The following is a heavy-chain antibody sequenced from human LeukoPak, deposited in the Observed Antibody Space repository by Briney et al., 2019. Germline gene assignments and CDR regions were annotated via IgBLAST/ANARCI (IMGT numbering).Heavy chain of an antibody. Sequence: PSETLSLTCDVYGGSFSGYYWSWIRQPPGKGLDWIGEINHSGSTNYNPSLKSRVTISVDTSKNQFSLKLSSVTAADTAVYYCARRGRRLNWFDPWGQGTLVTVSS. CDR3: ARRGRRLNWFDP. CDR1: GGSFSGYY. J-gene: IGHJ5*02. V-gene: IGHV4-34*01. CDR2: INHSGST. D-gene: IGHD1-1*01.